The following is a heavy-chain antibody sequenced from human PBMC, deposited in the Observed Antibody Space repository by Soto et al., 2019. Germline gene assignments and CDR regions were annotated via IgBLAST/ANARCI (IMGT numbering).Heavy chain of an antibody. V-gene: IGHV3-23*01. D-gene: IGHD3-22*01. CDR3: AKGESYYYDSSGYCNY. CDR1: GFTFSSYA. CDR2: ISGSSSST. Sequence: PGGSLRLSCAASGFTFSSYAMSWVRQAPGKGLEWASDISGSSSSTYYADSVKGRFTISRDNSKNTLYLQMNSLRGEDTAVYYCAKGESYYYDSSGYCNYWGQGTLVTVSS. J-gene: IGHJ4*02.